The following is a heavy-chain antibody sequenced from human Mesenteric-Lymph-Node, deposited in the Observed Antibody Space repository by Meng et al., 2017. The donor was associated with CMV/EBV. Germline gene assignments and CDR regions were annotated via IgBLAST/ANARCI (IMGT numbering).Heavy chain of an antibody. D-gene: IGHD4-11*01. CDR1: GFTFSKAW. CDR3: TRDEAVTRFDP. J-gene: IGHJ5*02. CDR2: IKEDGSEK. V-gene: IGHV3-7*01. Sequence: GESLKISCAASGFTFSKAWMSWVRQAPGKGLEWVAHIKEDGSEKNYADSLKGRFTISRDNAQNFLFLQLNSLRGDDTAVYFCTRDEAVTRFDPWGQGTLVTVSS.